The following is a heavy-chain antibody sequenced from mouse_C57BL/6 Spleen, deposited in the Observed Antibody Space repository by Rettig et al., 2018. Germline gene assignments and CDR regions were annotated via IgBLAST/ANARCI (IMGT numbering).Heavy chain of an antibody. CDR3: ARFGGLLRYFDV. D-gene: IGHD2-3*01. Sequence: KATLTVDKSSSTAYMELRSLTSEDTAVYYCARFGGLLRYFDVWGTGTTVTVSS. V-gene: IGHV1-18*01. J-gene: IGHJ1*03.